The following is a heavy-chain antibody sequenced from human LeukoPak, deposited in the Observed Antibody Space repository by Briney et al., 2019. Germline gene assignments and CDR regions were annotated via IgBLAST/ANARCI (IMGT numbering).Heavy chain of an antibody. J-gene: IGHJ4*02. CDR3: AKGGSSWARFDY. D-gene: IGHD6-13*01. CDR1: GFTFSSYA. CDR2: ISSSGSST. Sequence: GGSLRLSCAASGFTFSSYAMSWVRQAPGKGLEWVSTISSSGSSTYYADSVKGRFTISRDNSKNTLYLQMNSLRAEDTAVYYCAKGGSSWARFDYWGQGTLVTVSS. V-gene: IGHV3-23*01.